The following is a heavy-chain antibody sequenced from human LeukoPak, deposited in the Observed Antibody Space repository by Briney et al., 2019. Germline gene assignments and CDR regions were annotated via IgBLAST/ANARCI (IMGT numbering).Heavy chain of an antibody. CDR2: ISGSGGST. CDR1: GVTFSSYA. CDR3: AKGGGNWYFDL. J-gene: IGHJ2*01. D-gene: IGHD3-16*01. Sequence: GASLRLSCAASGVTFSSYAVSWVRQAPGKGLEWVSSISGSGGSTYYADSVKGRFTISRDNSKNTLYLQVNSLRAEDTAVYYCAKGGGNWYFDLWGRGALVTVSS. V-gene: IGHV3-23*01.